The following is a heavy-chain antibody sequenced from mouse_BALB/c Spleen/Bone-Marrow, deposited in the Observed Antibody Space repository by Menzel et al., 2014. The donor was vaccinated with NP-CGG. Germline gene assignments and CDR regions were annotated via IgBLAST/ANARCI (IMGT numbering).Heavy chain of an antibody. CDR1: GYTFTSYW. V-gene: IGHV1S22*01. D-gene: IGHD2-4*01. Sequence: LMQSGSELVRPGASVKLSCKASGYTFTSYWMHWVKQRPGQGLEWIGNIYPGSGSTNYDEKFKNKATLTVDTSSNAAYMQLRNLTSEDSAVYYCTKGDYPYFPMDYWGQGTSVTVSS. J-gene: IGHJ4*01. CDR2: IYPGSGST. CDR3: TKGDYPYFPMDY.